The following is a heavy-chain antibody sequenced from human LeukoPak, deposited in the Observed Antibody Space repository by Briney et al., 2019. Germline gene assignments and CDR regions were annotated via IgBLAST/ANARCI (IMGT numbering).Heavy chain of an antibody. J-gene: IGHJ4*02. CDR3: STLRMPKGGGLRLYFYDY. CDR2: IRSTTDGGTI. D-gene: IGHD3-16*01. V-gene: IGHV3-15*01. CDR1: GFTFSNAW. Sequence: GRSLRLSCAASGFTFSNAWMSWVRQAPGKGLEWVCRIRSTTDGGTIDYAAPVKGRFTVSRDDSINTLYLELNSLKTEDTAVYYCSTLRMPKGGGLRLYFYDYWGQGALVTVSS.